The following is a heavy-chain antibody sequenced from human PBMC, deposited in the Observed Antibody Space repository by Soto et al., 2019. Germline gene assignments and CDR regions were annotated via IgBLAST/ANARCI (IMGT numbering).Heavy chain of an antibody. Sequence: EVQLVESGGGLVQPGGSLRLSCAASGFTFSSYSMSWVRQAPGKGLQWVSYIHSSSSTIKYADSVKGRFTISRDNAKNSLYLQMNILRDDDTAVYYCAKITTSNYGPFDYWGQGTLVTVSS. J-gene: IGHJ4*02. CDR1: GFTFSSYS. CDR3: AKITTSNYGPFDY. V-gene: IGHV3-48*02. CDR2: IHSSSSTI. D-gene: IGHD4-4*01.